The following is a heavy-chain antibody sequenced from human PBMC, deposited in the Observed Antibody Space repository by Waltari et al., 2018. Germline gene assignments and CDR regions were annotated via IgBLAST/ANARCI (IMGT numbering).Heavy chain of an antibody. Sequence: QVQLQESGPGLVKPSETLSLTCTVPGGSISSYYWSWIRQPPGKGLEWIGYIYYSGSTNYNPSLKSRVTISVDTSKNQFSLKLSSVTAADTAVYYCARALQRWDAFDIWGQGTMVTVSS. J-gene: IGHJ3*02. CDR2: IYYSGST. CDR3: ARALQRWDAFDI. D-gene: IGHD2-15*01. V-gene: IGHV4-59*01. CDR1: GGSISSYY.